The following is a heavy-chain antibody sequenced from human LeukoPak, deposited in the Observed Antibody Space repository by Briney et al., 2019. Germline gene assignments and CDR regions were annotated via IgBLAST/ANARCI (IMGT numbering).Heavy chain of an antibody. CDR3: ARLYVWGSYRLVSDY. CDR2: INHSGST. CDR1: GGSFSGYY. Sequence: SETLSLTCAVYGGSFSGYYWSWIRQPPGKGLEWIGEINHSGSTNYNPSLKSRVTISLDTSKRQFSLKLSSVTAADTAVYYCARLYVWGSYRLVSDYWGQGTLVTVSS. V-gene: IGHV4-34*01. D-gene: IGHD3-16*02. J-gene: IGHJ4*02.